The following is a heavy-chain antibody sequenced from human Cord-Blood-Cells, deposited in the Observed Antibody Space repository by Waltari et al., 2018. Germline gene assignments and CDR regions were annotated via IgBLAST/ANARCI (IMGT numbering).Heavy chain of an antibody. V-gene: IGHV4-34*01. CDR1: GGSFSGYY. J-gene: IGHJ2*01. D-gene: IGHD3-16*02. Sequence: QVQLQQWGAGLLKPSETLSLTCAVYGGSFSGYYWSWIRQPPGKGLEWIGEINHSGSTNYHPSLESRVTISVDTSKNQFSLKLSSVTAADTAVYYCARRQGELSLYQAYWYFDLWGRGTLVTVSS. CDR2: INHSGST. CDR3: ARRQGELSLYQAYWYFDL.